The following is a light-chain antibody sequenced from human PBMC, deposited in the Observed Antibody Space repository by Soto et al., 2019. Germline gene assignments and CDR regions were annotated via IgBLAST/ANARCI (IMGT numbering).Light chain of an antibody. Sequence: DIVLTQSPGTLSLSPGERATLSCRASQSVSSSYLAWYQQKPGQAPRLLIYGASIRATGIPDRFSGSGSGTDLTLTISTLEHEDFAVYYCQQYGSSPLTFGGGTKVAIK. J-gene: IGKJ4*01. V-gene: IGKV3-20*01. CDR3: QQYGSSPLT. CDR2: GAS. CDR1: QSVSSSY.